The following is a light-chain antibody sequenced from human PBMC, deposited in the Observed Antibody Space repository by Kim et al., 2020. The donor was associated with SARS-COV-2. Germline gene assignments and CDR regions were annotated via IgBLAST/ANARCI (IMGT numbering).Light chain of an antibody. CDR1: QSVSSN. CDR3: QQYNNWPFT. V-gene: IGKV3-15*01. Sequence: VPPAAGPTLSCSARQSVSSNLAVSQQKPGPPPRFLIYDASTRATGIPATFSGSGSGTEFTLTISSLQSEDFAVYYCQQYNNWPFTFGPGTKVDIK. CDR2: DAS. J-gene: IGKJ3*01.